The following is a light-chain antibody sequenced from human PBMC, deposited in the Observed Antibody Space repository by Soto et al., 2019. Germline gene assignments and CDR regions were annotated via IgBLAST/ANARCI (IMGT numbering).Light chain of an antibody. V-gene: IGKV3-15*01. CDR3: QQYKNWPL. J-gene: IGKJ5*01. CDR1: QSVRSH. CDR2: GAS. Sequence: IVMTQSPATLSVSPGEGVTLSCRASQSVRSHLAWHQQKPGQPPRLLIYGASTRATGIPARFSGSGFGTEFTLTISSLQSEDFAVYCCQQYKNWPLFGQGTRLEIK.